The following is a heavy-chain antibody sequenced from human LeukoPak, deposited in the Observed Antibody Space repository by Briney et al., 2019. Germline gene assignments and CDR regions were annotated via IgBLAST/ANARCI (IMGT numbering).Heavy chain of an antibody. Sequence: GRSLRLSCAASGFTLSTYGVHWVRQAPGKGLEWVADIWFDKNQHFADSVKGRFAISRDNSKNTVYLQINSLRAEDTAVYYCARDRHCVNGVCHSPPGMDVWGQGTTVTVSS. D-gene: IGHD2-8*01. J-gene: IGHJ6*02. CDR1: GFTLSTYG. V-gene: IGHV3-33*08. CDR3: ARDRHCVNGVCHSPPGMDV. CDR2: IWFDKNQ.